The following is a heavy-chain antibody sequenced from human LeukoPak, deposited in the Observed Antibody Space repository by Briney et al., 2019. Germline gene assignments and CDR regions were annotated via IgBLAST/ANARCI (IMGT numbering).Heavy chain of an antibody. Sequence: GGSLTLLCAASGFPFSSHWMLCVRPATGKARVWVSRIKSDGSNYYADSVKGRFTISRDNSKNTLFLQMNGLRAEDTAVYYCVGTLGVAVAGREYWGQGTLVTVSS. CDR2: IKSDGSNY. V-gene: IGHV3-74*01. D-gene: IGHD6-19*01. CDR3: VGTLGVAVAGREY. CDR1: GFPFSSHW. J-gene: IGHJ4*02.